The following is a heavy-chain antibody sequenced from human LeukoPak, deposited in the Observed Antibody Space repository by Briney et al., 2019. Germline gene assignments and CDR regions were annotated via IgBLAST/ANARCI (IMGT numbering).Heavy chain of an antibody. CDR3: ARWYGANFDY. CDR2: INHGGST. CDR1: GGSFSGYY. J-gene: IGHJ4*02. D-gene: IGHD6-13*01. V-gene: IGHV4-34*01. Sequence: PSETLSLTCAAYGGSFSGYYWSWVRQPPGKGLEWIGEINHGGSTNYNPALKSRVTISVDTSKNQFSLKLSPVTAGDTAVYYCARWYGANFDYWGQGTLVTVSS.